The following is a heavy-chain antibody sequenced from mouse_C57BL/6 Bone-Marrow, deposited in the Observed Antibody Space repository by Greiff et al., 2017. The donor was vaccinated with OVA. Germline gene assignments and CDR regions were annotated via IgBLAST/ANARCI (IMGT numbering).Heavy chain of an antibody. CDR2: IDPEDGDT. V-gene: IGHV14-1*01. J-gene: IGHJ4*01. CDR3: TARQLRLHAMDY. D-gene: IGHD3-2*02. Sequence: VQLQQSGAELVRPGASVKLSCTASGFNIKDSYMHWVKQRPEQGLEWIGRIDPEDGDTEYAPKFQGKATMTADTSSNTAYLQLSSLTSEDTAVYYCTARQLRLHAMDYWGQGTSVTVSS. CDR1: GFNIKDSY.